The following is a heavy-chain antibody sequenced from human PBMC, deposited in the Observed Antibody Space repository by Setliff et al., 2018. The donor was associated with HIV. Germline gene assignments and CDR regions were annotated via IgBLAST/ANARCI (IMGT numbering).Heavy chain of an antibody. D-gene: IGHD4-17*01. Sequence: ASVKVSCKASGYTFTSYSMHWVRQAPGQGLEWMGIINRSGGTTNYAQKFQGRVTITTDESTSTAYMELSGLRSEDTAVYYCAKDDYGDYESSYYFGMDVWGQGTTVTVSS. V-gene: IGHV1-46*01. CDR1: GYTFTSYS. J-gene: IGHJ6*02. CDR3: AKDDYGDYESSYYFGMDV. CDR2: INRSGGTT.